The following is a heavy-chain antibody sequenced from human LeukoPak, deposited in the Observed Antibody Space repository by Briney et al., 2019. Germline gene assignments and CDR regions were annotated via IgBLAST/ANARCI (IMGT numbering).Heavy chain of an antibody. CDR2: IYHSGIT. J-gene: IGHJ3*01. D-gene: IGHD3-22*01. CDR1: GGSISSYY. V-gene: IGHV4-59*01. CDR3: ARGRGAYDSSGFGV. Sequence: SETLSLTCTVSGGSISSYYCSWIRQSPGKGLEWTGYIYHSGITNYNPSLKSRVTISVDTSKNQFSLKLTSVTAADTAVYYCARGRGAYDSSGFGVWGQGTMVNVSS.